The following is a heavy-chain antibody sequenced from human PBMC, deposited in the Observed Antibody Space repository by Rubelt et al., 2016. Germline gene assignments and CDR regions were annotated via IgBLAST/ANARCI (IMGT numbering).Heavy chain of an antibody. J-gene: IGHJ6*03. V-gene: IGHV4-39*01. CDR3: AIPGGRITIFGLPDYYMDV. CDR2: IYYSGST. CDR1: GGSISSSSYY. D-gene: IGHD3-3*01. Sequence: QLQLQESGPGLVKPSETLSLTCTVSGGSISSSSYYWGWIRQPPGKGLEWIGSIYYSGSTYYNPSLKGRVTISVDTSKNQFSLKLSVVTAADTAVYYCAIPGGRITIFGLPDYYMDVWGKGTTVTVSS.